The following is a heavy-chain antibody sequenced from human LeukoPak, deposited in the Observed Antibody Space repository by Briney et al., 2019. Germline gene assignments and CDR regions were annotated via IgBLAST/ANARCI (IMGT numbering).Heavy chain of an antibody. J-gene: IGHJ4*02. V-gene: IGHV3-21*01. Sequence: GGPLRLSCAASGFTFSSYSMNWVRQAPGKGLEWVSSISSSSSYIYYADSVKGRFTISRDNAKNSLYLQMNSLRAEDTAVYYCARDKANSGYERRFDYWGQGTLVTVSS. CDR2: ISSSSSYI. CDR1: GFTFSSYS. D-gene: IGHD5-12*01. CDR3: ARDKANSGYERRFDY.